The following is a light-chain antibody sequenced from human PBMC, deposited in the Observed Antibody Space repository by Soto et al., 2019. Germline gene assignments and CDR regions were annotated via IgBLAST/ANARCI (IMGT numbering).Light chain of an antibody. CDR2: GAS. J-gene: IGKJ4*01. V-gene: IGKV3-20*01. CDR1: QHVTTTY. CDR3: QQYDSSFT. Sequence: IVLTQSPATLSLSPGERATLSCTASQHVTTTYIAWYQQKFGQALRLLIYGASTRATGTPDRFTGGGFGTDFTLTISRVEPEDFAVYYCQQYDSSFTFGGGTKVEMK.